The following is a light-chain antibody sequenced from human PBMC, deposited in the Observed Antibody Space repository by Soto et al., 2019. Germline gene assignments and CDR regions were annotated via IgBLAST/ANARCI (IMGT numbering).Light chain of an antibody. CDR2: DAS. CDR3: QQRNNWPIT. V-gene: IGKV3-11*01. J-gene: IGKJ5*01. Sequence: EIVLTQSPATLSLSPGESAPISCRASQSVRTYLVWYQQKPGQAPRLLIYDASSRATGIPARFSGSGSGTDFTLSISSLEPEDFAIYYCQQRNNWPITFGQGTRREIK. CDR1: QSVRTY.